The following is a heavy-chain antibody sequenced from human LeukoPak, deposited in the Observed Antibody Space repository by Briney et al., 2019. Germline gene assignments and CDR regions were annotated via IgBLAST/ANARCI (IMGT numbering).Heavy chain of an antibody. CDR1: GDSITSYY. V-gene: IGHV4-59*08. CDR3: ARRRAEGGSNGHYNWFDP. J-gene: IGHJ5*02. D-gene: IGHD6-13*01. CDR2: MSYSGST. Sequence: PSETLSLTCTVSGDSITSYYWSWIRQPPGKGLEWIGSMSYSGSTNYNPSLKSRVTMSADTTKNQFSLRLNSVTAADTAVYYCARRRAEGGSNGHYNWFDPWGQGTLVTVSS.